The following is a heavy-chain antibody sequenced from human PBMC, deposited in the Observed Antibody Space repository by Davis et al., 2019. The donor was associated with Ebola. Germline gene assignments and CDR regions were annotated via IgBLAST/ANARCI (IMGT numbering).Heavy chain of an antibody. CDR3: AGGSSLLY. CDR1: GFPFSSYF. CDR2: ISYDGSNK. V-gene: IGHV3-30*03. J-gene: IGHJ4*02. Sequence: GESLKISCAVSGFPFSSYFMDWVRLTPGKGLEWVAVISYDGSNKYYADSVKGRFTISRDNSKNTLYLQMNSLRAEDTAVYYCAGGSSLLYWGQGTLVTVSS. D-gene: IGHD3-16*01.